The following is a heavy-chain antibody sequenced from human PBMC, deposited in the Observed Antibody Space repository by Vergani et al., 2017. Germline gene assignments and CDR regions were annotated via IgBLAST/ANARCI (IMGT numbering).Heavy chain of an antibody. J-gene: IGHJ5*02. Sequence: QVQLQQWGAGLLKPSETLSLTCAVYGGSFSGYYWSWIRQPPGKGLEWIGEINHSGSTNYNPSLKSRVTISVDTSKNQFSLKVSTVTAADTAVYYWAGRHGSESYYNQRTNWFDPWGQGTLVTVSS. CDR1: GGSFSGYY. CDR3: AGRHGSESYYNQRTNWFDP. CDR2: INHSGST. V-gene: IGHV4-34*01. D-gene: IGHD3-10*01.